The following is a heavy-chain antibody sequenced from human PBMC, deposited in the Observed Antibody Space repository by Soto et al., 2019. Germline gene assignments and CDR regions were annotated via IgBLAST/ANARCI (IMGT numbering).Heavy chain of an antibody. CDR3: AREVVVPAKWFDP. CDR1: GFTFSSYG. V-gene: IGHV3-33*08. Sequence: LRLSCAASGFTFSSYGMHWVRQAPGKGLEWVAVIWYDGSNKYYADSVKGRFTISRDNSKNTLYLQMNSLRAEDTAVYYCAREVVVPAKWFDPWGQGTLVTVSS. CDR2: IWYDGSNK. J-gene: IGHJ5*02. D-gene: IGHD2-2*01.